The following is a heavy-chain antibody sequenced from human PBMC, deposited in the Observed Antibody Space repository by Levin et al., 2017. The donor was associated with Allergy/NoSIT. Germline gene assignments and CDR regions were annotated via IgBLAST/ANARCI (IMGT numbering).Heavy chain of an antibody. J-gene: IGHJ4*02. CDR1: GFTFSDYY. Sequence: GESLKISCAASGFTFSDYYMSWIRQAPGKGLEWVSYISSSGSTIYYADSVKGRFTISRDNAKNSLYLQMNSLRAEDTAVYYCARGQGSPDYYDSSGPAGYWGQGTLVTVSS. V-gene: IGHV3-11*01. CDR3: ARGQGSPDYYDSSGPAGY. D-gene: IGHD3-22*01. CDR2: ISSSGSTI.